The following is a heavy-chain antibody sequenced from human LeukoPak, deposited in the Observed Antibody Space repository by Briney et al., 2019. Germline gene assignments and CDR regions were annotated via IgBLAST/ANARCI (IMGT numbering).Heavy chain of an antibody. V-gene: IGHV3-13*01. CDR3: ARDKDYVRYYYMDV. Sequence: GGSLRLSCAASGFTFSNYDMHWVRQAAGKGLEWVSGIGTAGDTYYPASVKGRFTISRDNSKNALYLQMNSLRAEDTAVYYCARDKDYVRYYYMDVWGKGTTVTVSS. D-gene: IGHD3-16*01. CDR2: IGTAGDT. CDR1: GFTFSNYD. J-gene: IGHJ6*03.